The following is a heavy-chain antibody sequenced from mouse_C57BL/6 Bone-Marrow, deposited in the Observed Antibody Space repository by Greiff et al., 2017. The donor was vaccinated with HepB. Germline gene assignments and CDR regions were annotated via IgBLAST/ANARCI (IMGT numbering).Heavy chain of an antibody. V-gene: IGHV1-53*01. D-gene: IGHD1-1*01. CDR2: INPSNGGT. CDR1: GYTFTSYW. J-gene: IGHJ4*01. CDR3: ARSPGSSYSAMDY. Sequence: QVHVKQPGTELVKPGASVKLSCKASGYTFTSYWMHWVKQRPGQGLEWIGNINPSNGGTNYNEKFKSKATLTVDKSSSTAYMQLSSLTSEDSAVYYCARSPGSSYSAMDYWGQGTSVTVSS.